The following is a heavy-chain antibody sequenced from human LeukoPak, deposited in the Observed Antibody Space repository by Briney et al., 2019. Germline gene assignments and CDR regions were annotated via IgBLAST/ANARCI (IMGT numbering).Heavy chain of an antibody. J-gene: IGHJ5*02. Sequence: GASVKVSCKASGDTFTSYCMHWVRQAPGQGLEWMGGIIPIFGTANYAQKFQGRVTITADKSTSTAYMELSSLRSEDTAVYYCARDLRFLESENWFDPWGQGTLVTVSS. V-gene: IGHV1-69*06. CDR1: GDTFTSYC. D-gene: IGHD3-3*01. CDR3: ARDLRFLESENWFDP. CDR2: IIPIFGTA.